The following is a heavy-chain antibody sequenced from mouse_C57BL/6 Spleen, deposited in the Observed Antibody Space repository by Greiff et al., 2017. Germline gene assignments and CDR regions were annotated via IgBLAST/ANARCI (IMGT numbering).Heavy chain of an antibody. CDR3: ARGGDYYGSSSAWFAY. J-gene: IGHJ3*01. CDR2: FHPYNDDT. V-gene: IGHV1-47*01. D-gene: IGHD1-1*01. Sequence: VQLQQSGAELVKPGASVKMSCKASGYTFTTYPIEWMKQNPGKSLEWIGNFHPYNDDTKYTEKFKGKATLTVEKSSSTVYLELSRLTSDDSAVYYCARGGDYYGSSSAWFAYWGQGTLVTVSA. CDR1: GYTFTTYP.